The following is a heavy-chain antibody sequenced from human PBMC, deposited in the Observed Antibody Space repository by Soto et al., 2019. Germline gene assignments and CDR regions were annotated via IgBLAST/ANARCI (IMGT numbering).Heavy chain of an antibody. D-gene: IGHD2-2*01. CDR1: GGTFSSYA. V-gene: IGHV1-69*06. CDR3: ASPDSVVVPAAAPRYGMDV. J-gene: IGHJ6*02. CDR2: IIPIFGTA. Sequence: QVQLVQSGAEVKKPGSSVKVSCKASGGTFSSYAISWVRQAPGQGLEWMGGIIPIFGTANYAQKFHGRVTITADKSTRTDCMELSILRSEDTAVYYCASPDSVVVPAAAPRYGMDVWGQGTTVTVSS.